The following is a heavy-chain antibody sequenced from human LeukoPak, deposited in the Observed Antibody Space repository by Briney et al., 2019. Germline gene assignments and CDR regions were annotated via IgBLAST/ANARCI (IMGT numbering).Heavy chain of an antibody. CDR1: GFTFSSYG. CDR2: IWYDGSNK. Sequence: PGGSLRLSCAASGFTFSSYGMHWVRQAPGKGLEWVAVIWYDGSNKYYADSVKGRFTISRDNSKNTLYLQMNSLRAEDTAVYYCARGGYGGNSALDYWGQGTLVTVSS. V-gene: IGHV3-33*01. J-gene: IGHJ4*02. D-gene: IGHD4-23*01. CDR3: ARGGYGGNSALDY.